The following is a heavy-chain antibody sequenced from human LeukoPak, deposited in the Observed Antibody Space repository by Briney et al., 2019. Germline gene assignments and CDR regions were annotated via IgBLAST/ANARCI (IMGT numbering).Heavy chain of an antibody. J-gene: IGHJ3*01. CDR1: GFTLKTFW. V-gene: IGHV3-7*01. CDR2: IKQDGSEK. Sequence: GVSLRLSCAVSGFTLKTFWMSWVRQAPGKGLQWVANIKQDGSEKYYVDSVRGRFTISRDNAKNSIYLQINSLRAGDSAVYYCARDNGGCAFDLWGHGTMVTVSS. CDR3: ARDNGGCAFDL. D-gene: IGHD2-8*01.